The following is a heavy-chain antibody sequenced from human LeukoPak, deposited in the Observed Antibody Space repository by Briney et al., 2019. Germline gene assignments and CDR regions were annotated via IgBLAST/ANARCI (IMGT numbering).Heavy chain of an antibody. V-gene: IGHV1-18*01. J-gene: IGHJ6*03. CDR3: ARGVPRIQLWPSAPYYYYMDV. CDR1: GYTFTSYG. Sequence: GASVKLSCKASGYTFTSYGISWVRQAPGQGLEWMGWISAYNGNTNYAQKLQGRVTMTTDTSTSTAYMELRSLRSDDTAVYYCARGVPRIQLWPSAPYYYYMDVWGKGNTVTVSS. CDR2: ISAYNGNT. D-gene: IGHD5-18*01.